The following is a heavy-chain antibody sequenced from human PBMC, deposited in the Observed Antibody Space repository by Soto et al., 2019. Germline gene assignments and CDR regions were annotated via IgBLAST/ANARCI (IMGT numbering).Heavy chain of an antibody. CDR2: LSASGAAT. V-gene: IGHV3-23*01. CDR1: GFTFSNYA. J-gene: IGHJ5*02. D-gene: IGHD2-2*01. CDR3: VRDSARIVVVPPVDGDNWLDP. Sequence: EVQLLESGGGLVQPGESLRLSCAASGFTFSNYAMSWVRQAPGKGLEWVSSLSASGAATYYADSVKGRFTISRDNAKNSLYLQMNSLRAEDTAVYYCVRDSARIVVVPPVDGDNWLDPWGQGTLVTVSS.